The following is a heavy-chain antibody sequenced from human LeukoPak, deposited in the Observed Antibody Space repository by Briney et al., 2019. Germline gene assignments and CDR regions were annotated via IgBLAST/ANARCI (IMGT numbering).Heavy chain of an antibody. J-gene: IGHJ5*02. CDR1: GYSISSGYY. Sequence: SETLSLTCTVSGYSISSGYYWGWIRQPPGKGLEWIGSIYHSGTTYYNPSLKSRVTISVDTSKNQFSLKLTSVTAADTAVYYCARVREATLGNWFDPWGQGTLVTVSS. CDR2: IYHSGTT. CDR3: ARVREATLGNWFDP. V-gene: IGHV4-38-2*02. D-gene: IGHD5-12*01.